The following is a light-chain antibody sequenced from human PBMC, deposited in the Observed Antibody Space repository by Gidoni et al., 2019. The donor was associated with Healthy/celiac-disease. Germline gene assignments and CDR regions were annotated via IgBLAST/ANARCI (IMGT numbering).Light chain of an antibody. J-gene: IGKJ4*01. Sequence: DIVMTQSPLSLPVTPGEPASISCRSSQSLLHSNGYNYLDWYLQKPGQSPQLLIYLGSNRASGVPDRFSGSGSGTDFTLTISRVEAEDVGVYYCMQALQTWSFGGGTKVEIK. CDR2: LGS. CDR1: QSLLHSNGYNY. V-gene: IGKV2-28*01. CDR3: MQALQTWS.